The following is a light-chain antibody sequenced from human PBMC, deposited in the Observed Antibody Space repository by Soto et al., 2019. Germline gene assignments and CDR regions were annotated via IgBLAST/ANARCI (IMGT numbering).Light chain of an antibody. CDR1: QTIRAY. J-gene: IGKJ1*01. Sequence: DIHMTQFPSSLSASVGDRVTITCRASQTIRAYLNWFQQKPGKAPELLIYAASSLQSGVPPRFSGSVSGEEFTLTINSLQPEDTATYYCQQTYNVPQTYGQGTKVEIK. V-gene: IGKV1-39*01. CDR3: QQTYNVPQT. CDR2: AAS.